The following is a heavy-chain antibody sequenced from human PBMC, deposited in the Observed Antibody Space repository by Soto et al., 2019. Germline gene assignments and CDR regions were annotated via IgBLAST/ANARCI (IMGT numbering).Heavy chain of an antibody. J-gene: IGHJ5*02. D-gene: IGHD6-6*01. V-gene: IGHV4-34*01. CDR1: GGSFSSYF. CDR2: IHYTGSA. CDR3: ARQRAVAARPVWFDP. Sequence: SETLSLTCAVYGGSFSSYFWDWIRQPPGKGLEWIAKIHYTGSAYYNPSLQSRVTISIDTSTNQFSLKLTSVTAADTAVYYCARQRAVAARPVWFDPWGQGTLVTVSS.